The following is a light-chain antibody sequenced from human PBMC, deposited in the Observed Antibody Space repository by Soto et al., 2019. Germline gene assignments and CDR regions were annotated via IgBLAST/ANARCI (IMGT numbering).Light chain of an antibody. J-gene: IGLJ1*01. Sequence: QSALTQPPSVSGSPGQSVTISCTGTSTDFVSYNRVSWYQQPPGTAPKLIIYEASNRPSGVPDRFSWSKSGNTASLTISGLQAADEADYYCSLYTSENTYVFGTGTKVTVL. CDR1: STDFVSYNR. V-gene: IGLV2-18*01. CDR2: EAS. CDR3: SLYTSENTYV.